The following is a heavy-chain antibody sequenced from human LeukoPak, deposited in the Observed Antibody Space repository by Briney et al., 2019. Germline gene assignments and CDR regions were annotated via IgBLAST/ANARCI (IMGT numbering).Heavy chain of an antibody. Sequence: ASVKVSCKASGYTFTSYYMHWVRQAPGQGLEWMGIINPSGGSTSYAQKFQGRVTMTRDTSTSTVYMELSSLRSEDTAVYYCARDTQGGASSSNWFDPWGQGTLVTVSS. J-gene: IGHJ5*02. V-gene: IGHV1-46*01. CDR3: ARDTQGGASSSNWFDP. CDR1: GYTFTSYY. CDR2: INPSGGST. D-gene: IGHD6-6*01.